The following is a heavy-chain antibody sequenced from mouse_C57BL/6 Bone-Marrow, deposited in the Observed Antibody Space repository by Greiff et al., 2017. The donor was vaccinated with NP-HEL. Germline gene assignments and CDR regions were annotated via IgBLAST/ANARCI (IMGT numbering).Heavy chain of an antibody. CDR3: ARHGYDGYYVGWFAY. D-gene: IGHD2-3*01. Sequence: EVKLVESGGGLVQPGGSLKLSCAASGFTFSDYYMYWVRQTPEKRLEWVAYISNGGGSTYYPDTVKGRFTISRDNAKNTLYLQMSRLKSEDTAMYYCARHGYDGYYVGWFAYWGQGTLVTVSA. J-gene: IGHJ3*01. CDR2: ISNGGGST. CDR1: GFTFSDYY. V-gene: IGHV5-12*01.